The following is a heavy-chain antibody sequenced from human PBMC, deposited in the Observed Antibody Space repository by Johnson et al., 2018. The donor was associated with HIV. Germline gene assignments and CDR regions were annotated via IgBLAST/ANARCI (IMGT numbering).Heavy chain of an antibody. D-gene: IGHD7-27*01. CDR2: ISYDGSNN. Sequence: QVQLVESGGGVVQPGRSLRLSCAASGFTFSSYAMHWVRQAPGTGLEWVAVISYDGSNNYYADSVKGRFTISSDNSKNTLYLQMNSLRAEDTAVYYCAPLGDAFDIWGQGTMVTVSS. V-gene: IGHV3-30-3*01. CDR1: GFTFSSYA. CDR3: APLGDAFDI. J-gene: IGHJ3*02.